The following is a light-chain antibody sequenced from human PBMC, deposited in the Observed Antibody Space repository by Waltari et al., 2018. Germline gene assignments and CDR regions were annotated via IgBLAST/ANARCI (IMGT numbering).Light chain of an antibody. Sequence: QAVVTQEPSLTVSPGGTVTRTCGPSPRAVTSGQYPSWFQPRPGHAPTTLIYDSNHKHSWTPARFSASLLGGKAALTLSGAQPEDEADYYCLLSFSGVHAVFGGGTHLTVL. CDR1: PRAVTSGQY. CDR3: LLSFSGVHAV. V-gene: IGLV7-46*01. CDR2: DSN. J-gene: IGLJ7*01.